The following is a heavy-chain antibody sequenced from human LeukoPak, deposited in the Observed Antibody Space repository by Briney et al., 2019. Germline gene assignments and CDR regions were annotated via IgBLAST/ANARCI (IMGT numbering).Heavy chain of an antibody. J-gene: IGHJ4*02. V-gene: IGHV1-18*01. Sequence: GASVKVSCKASGYTFTSYGISWVRQTPGQGLEWMGWISAYNGNTNYAQKLQGRVTMTTDTSTSTAYMELRSLRSDDTAVYYCARALPYSMITFGGVIVSELDYWGQGTLVTVSS. CDR1: GYTFTSYG. D-gene: IGHD3-16*02. CDR3: ARALPYSMITFGGVIVSELDY. CDR2: ISAYNGNT.